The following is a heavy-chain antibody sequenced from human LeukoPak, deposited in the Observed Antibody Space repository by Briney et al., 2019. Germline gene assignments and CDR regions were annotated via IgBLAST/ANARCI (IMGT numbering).Heavy chain of an antibody. CDR2: IYSGGST. CDR3: ATDTFGKPTH. CDR1: GFNVNWNY. D-gene: IGHD3-16*01. Sequence: GGSLRLSCAVSGFNVNWNYMSWVRQAPGKGLEWASVIYSGGSTYYAESVMGRFTISRDISKNTVYLQMNSLRAGDTAVYYCATDTFGKPTHWGQGTLVTVSS. V-gene: IGHV3-53*01. J-gene: IGHJ4*02.